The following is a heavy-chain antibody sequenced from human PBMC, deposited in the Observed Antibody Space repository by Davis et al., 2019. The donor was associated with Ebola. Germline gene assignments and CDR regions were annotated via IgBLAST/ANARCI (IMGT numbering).Heavy chain of an antibody. Sequence: MPGGSLRLSCAVYGGSFSGYYWSWIRQSPGEGLEWIGEINHSGSTNYNPSLKSRVTISVDTSKNQFSLKLSSVTAADTAVYYCARGRVPRDWGRGTLVTVSS. D-gene: IGHD3-10*01. V-gene: IGHV4-34*01. J-gene: IGHJ4*02. CDR2: INHSGST. CDR1: GGSFSGYY. CDR3: ARGRVPRD.